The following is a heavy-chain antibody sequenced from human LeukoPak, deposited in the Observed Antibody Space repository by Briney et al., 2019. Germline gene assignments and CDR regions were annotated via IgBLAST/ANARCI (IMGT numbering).Heavy chain of an antibody. D-gene: IGHD2-21*02. J-gene: IGHJ2*01. CDR2: IIPIFGTA. CDR3: ATDLPNMTDWYFDL. V-gene: IGHV1-69*05. CDR1: GGTFSSYA. Sequence: ASVKVSCKASGGTFSSYAISWVRQAPGQGLEWMGRIIPIFGTANYAQKFQGRVTITTDESTSTAYMELSSLRSEDTAVYYCATDLPNMTDWYFDLWGRGTLVTVSS.